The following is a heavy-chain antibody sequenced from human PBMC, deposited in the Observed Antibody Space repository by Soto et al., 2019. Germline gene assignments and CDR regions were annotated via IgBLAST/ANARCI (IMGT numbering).Heavy chain of an antibody. V-gene: IGHV1-3*05. J-gene: IGHJ4*02. CDR1: GYTFTGYA. CDR3: ARALAWPADFDY. Sequence: QVQLVQSGAEEKKPGASVKVSCKASGYTFTGYAMHWVRQAPGQRLEWMGWINAGNGNTKYSQKFQGRVTITRDSSSSTAYMELSSLRSEVTAMYYRARALAWPADFDYWGQGTLATVSS. CDR2: INAGNGNT.